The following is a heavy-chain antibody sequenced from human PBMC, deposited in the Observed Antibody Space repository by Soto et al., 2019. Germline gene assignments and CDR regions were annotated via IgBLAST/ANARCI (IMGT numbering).Heavy chain of an antibody. Sequence: SETLSLTCAIYGGSFSNYYWNWIRQPPGKGLEWMGKINHTGSTNYSPSLKSRLTISVDTSKNQFSLTLISVTAADTAVYFCGRGRGYSNAWGSYYSGMDVWGQGTTVTVSS. V-gene: IGHV4-34*01. CDR3: GRGRGYSNAWGSYYSGMDV. CDR1: GGSFSNYY. CDR2: INHTGST. D-gene: IGHD6-19*01. J-gene: IGHJ6*02.